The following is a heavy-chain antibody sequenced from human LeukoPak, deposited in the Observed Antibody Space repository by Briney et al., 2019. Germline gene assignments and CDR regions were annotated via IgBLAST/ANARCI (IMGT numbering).Heavy chain of an antibody. J-gene: IGHJ4*02. CDR1: GGSISSSSYY. CDR3: ARLYTEYFDY. Sequence: PSETLSLTRTVSGGSISSSSYYWGWIRQPPGKGLEWIGNIYYSGSTYYNPSLKSRVTISVDTSKNQFSLKLSSVTAADTAVYYYARLYTEYFDYWGQGTLVTVSS. CDR2: IYYSGST. D-gene: IGHD3-16*01. V-gene: IGHV4-39*01.